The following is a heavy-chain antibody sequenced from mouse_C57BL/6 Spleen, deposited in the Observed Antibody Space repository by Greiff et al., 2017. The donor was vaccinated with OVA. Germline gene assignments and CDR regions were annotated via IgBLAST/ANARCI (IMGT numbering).Heavy chain of an antibody. CDR2: IRNKANNHAT. CDR1: GFTFSDAW. V-gene: IGHV6-6*01. J-gene: IGHJ2*01. CDR3: TLDSSGLGFDY. D-gene: IGHD3-2*02. Sequence: EVKLMESGGGLVQPGGSLKLSCAASGFTFSDAWMDWVRQSPEKGLEWVAEIRNKANNHATYYAESVKGRFTISRDDSKSSVYLQMNSLRAEDTGIYYCTLDSSGLGFDYWGQGTTLTVSS.